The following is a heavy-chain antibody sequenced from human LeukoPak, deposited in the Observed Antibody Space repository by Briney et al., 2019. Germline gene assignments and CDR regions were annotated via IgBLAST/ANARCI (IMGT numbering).Heavy chain of an antibody. V-gene: IGHV3-23*01. Sequence: PGGSLRLSCAASGFTFSSYAMSWVRQAPGKGLEWVSAISGSGGSTYYADSVKGRFTISRDNSKNTLYLQMNSLRAEDTAVYYCAKDRGGPTGWELLYFDYWGQGTLVTVSS. J-gene: IGHJ4*02. CDR1: GFTFSSYA. CDR2: ISGSGGST. CDR3: AKDRGGPTGWELLYFDY. D-gene: IGHD1-26*01.